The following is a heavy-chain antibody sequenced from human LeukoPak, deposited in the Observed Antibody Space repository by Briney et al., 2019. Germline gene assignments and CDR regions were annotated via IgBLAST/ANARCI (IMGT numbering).Heavy chain of an antibody. J-gene: IGHJ5*02. CDR2: INPNSGGT. D-gene: IGHD1-26*01. CDR3: ARGNGVGAVTRTANNWFDP. CDR1: GYTFTGYY. Sequence: GASVKVSCKASGYTFTGYYMHGVRQAAGQGREGMGWINPNSGGTNYAQKFQGRVTMTRDTSISKAYMELSRLRSDDTAVYYCARGNGVGAVTRTANNWFDPWGQGTLVTVSS. V-gene: IGHV1-2*02.